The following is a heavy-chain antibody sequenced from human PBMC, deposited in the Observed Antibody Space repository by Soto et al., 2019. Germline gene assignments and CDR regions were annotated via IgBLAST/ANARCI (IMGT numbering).Heavy chain of an antibody. CDR2: IWYDGSNK. D-gene: IGHD6-19*01. CDR1: GFTFSSYG. Sequence: QVQLVESGGGVVQPGRSLRLSCAASGFTFSSYGMHWVRQAPGKGLEWVAVIWYDGSNKYYADSVKGRFTISRDNSKNTLYLQMNSLRAEDTAVYYCASSIHIAVAGDDAFDIWGQGTMVTVSS. J-gene: IGHJ3*02. CDR3: ASSIHIAVAGDDAFDI. V-gene: IGHV3-33*01.